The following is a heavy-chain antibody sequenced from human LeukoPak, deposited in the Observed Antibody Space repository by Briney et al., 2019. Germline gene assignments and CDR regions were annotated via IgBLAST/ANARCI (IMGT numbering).Heavy chain of an antibody. CDR1: GFTFSGSW. V-gene: IGHV3-7*01. CDR3: ARDFFAFGGVIALLDY. Sequence: PGGSLRLSCTASGFTFSGSWMTWVRQTPGKGREWWANMGEDGTEKYYVDSVKGRFTISRDNAKKSLYLQMNSLRDEDTAVYYCARDFFAFGGVIALLDYWGQGTLVTVSS. CDR2: MGEDGTEK. J-gene: IGHJ4*02. D-gene: IGHD3-16*02.